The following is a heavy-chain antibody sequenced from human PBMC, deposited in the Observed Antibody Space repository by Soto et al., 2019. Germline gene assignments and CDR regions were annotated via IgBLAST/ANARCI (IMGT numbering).Heavy chain of an antibody. V-gene: IGHV3-33*01. CDR1: GFTFSSYG. D-gene: IGHD6-13*01. Sequence: QVQLVESGGGVVQPGRSLRLSCAASGFTFSSYGMHWVRQAPGKGLEWVAVIWYDGSNKYYADSVKGRFTISRDNSKNTLYLQMNSLRAEDTAVYYCARAGLIAAATNDYWGQGTLVTVSS. J-gene: IGHJ4*02. CDR2: IWYDGSNK. CDR3: ARAGLIAAATNDY.